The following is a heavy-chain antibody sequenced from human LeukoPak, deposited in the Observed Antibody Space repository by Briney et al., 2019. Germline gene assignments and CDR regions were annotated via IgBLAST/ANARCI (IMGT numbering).Heavy chain of an antibody. Sequence: ASVKVSCKASGYTFTVHYLHWLRQAPGQGLELMGWIKPDSGATNFAQNFQGRVTMTRDTSISTVYMELSRLRSDDTAVFYCARGLAAALGYFDYWGQGTLVTVS. CDR2: IKPDSGAT. V-gene: IGHV1-2*02. J-gene: IGHJ4*02. CDR3: ARGLAAALGYFDY. CDR1: GYTFTVHY. D-gene: IGHD2-15*01.